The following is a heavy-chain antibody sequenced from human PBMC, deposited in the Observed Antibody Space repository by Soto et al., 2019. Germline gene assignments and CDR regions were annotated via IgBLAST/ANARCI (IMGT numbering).Heavy chain of an antibody. J-gene: IGHJ6*02. V-gene: IGHV1-2*02. CDR3: ARIKWGLDYYSGMDV. CDR1: GYTFTSYY. CDR2: INPKTAAT. D-gene: IGHD1-26*01. Sequence: ASLKVSCKSSGYTFTSYYIHWVRQAPGQGLEWVAWINPKTAATNYAKKFQDRVTLTSDTSFSTAYLELTRLRPDDTALYYCARIKWGLDYYSGMDVWG.